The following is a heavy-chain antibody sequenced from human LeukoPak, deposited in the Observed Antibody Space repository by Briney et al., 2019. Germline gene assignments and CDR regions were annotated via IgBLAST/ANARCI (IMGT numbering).Heavy chain of an antibody. D-gene: IGHD6-19*01. V-gene: IGHV1-18*01. CDR2: ISAYNGNT. CDR3: ARSRAVAGFRNYFDY. CDR1: GYTSTSYG. Sequence: ASVKVSCTASGYTSTSYGISWVRQAPGQGLEWMGWISAYNGNTNYAQKLQGRVTMTTDTSTSTAYMELRSLRSDDTAVYYCARSRAVAGFRNYFDYWGQGTLVTVSS. J-gene: IGHJ4*02.